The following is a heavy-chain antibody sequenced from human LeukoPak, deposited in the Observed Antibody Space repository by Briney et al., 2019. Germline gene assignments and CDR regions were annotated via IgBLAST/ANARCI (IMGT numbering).Heavy chain of an antibody. CDR1: GYTFTNYG. CDR3: ARLYYYDSSGSLYYFDY. Sequence: GASVKVSCKASGYTFTNYGISWVRQAPGQGLEWMGWISAYNGNTNYAQKLQGRVTMTTDTSTSTAYMELRSLRSDDTAVYYCARLYYYDSSGSLYYFDYWGQGTLVTVSS. CDR2: ISAYNGNT. D-gene: IGHD3-22*01. V-gene: IGHV1-18*01. J-gene: IGHJ4*02.